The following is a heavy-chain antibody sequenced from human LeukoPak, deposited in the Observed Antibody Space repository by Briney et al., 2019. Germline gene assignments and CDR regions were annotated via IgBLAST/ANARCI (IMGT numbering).Heavy chain of an antibody. CDR3: ASEEVYARYSDY. D-gene: IGHD2-8*01. J-gene: IGHJ4*02. CDR2: IYYSGST. Sequence: SETLSLTCTVSGGSISSSSYYWGWIRQPPGKGLEWIGSIYYSGSTYYNPSLKSRVTISVDTSKNQFSLKLSSVTAADTAVYYCASEEVYARYSDYWGQGTLVTVSS. V-gene: IGHV4-39*01. CDR1: GGSISSSSYY.